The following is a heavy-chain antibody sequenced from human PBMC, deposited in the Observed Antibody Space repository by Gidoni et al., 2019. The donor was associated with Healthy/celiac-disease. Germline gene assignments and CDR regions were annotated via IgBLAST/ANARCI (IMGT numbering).Heavy chain of an antibody. CDR2: ISGSGGST. J-gene: IGHJ3*02. Sequence: EVQLLESGGGLVQPGGSLRLSCAASGFTFSSYAMSWVRQAPGKGLGWVSAISGSGGSTYYADSVKGRFTISRDNSKNTLYLQMNSLRAEDTAVYYCAKDIESARDILTGYPSPPVSDAFDIWGQGTMVTVSS. D-gene: IGHD3-9*01. CDR1: GFTFSSYA. CDR3: AKDIESARDILTGYPSPPVSDAFDI. V-gene: IGHV3-23*01.